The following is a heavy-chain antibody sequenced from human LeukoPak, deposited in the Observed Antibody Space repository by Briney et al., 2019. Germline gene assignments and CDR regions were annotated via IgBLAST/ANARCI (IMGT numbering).Heavy chain of an antibody. CDR2: ISSSGSTI. CDR1: GFTFSSFE. D-gene: IGHD3-22*01. Sequence: PGGSLRLSCAASGFTFSSFEMNWVRQAPGKGLEWVSYISSSGSTIYYADSVKGRFTISRDNAKSSLSLQMNSLRAEDTAVYYCARGLTTSGYYYSFDYWGQGTLVTVSS. J-gene: IGHJ4*02. V-gene: IGHV3-48*03. CDR3: ARGLTTSGYYYSFDY.